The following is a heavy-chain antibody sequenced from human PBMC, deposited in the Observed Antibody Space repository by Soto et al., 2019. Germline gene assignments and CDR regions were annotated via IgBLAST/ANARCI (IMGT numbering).Heavy chain of an antibody. CDR1: GGSISSSSYY. D-gene: IGHD1-1*01. CDR3: ARDQLEGKWFDP. V-gene: IGHV4-39*07. J-gene: IGHJ5*02. Sequence: PSETLSLTCTVSGGSISSSSYYWGWIRQPPGKGLEWIGSIYHSGSTLYNPSLKSRVTISVDKSKNQFSLKLSSVTAADTAVYYCARDQLEGKWFDPWGQGTLVTVSS. CDR2: IYHSGST.